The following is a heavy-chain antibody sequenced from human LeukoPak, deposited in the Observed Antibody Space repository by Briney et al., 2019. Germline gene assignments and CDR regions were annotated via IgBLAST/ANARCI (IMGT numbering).Heavy chain of an antibody. CDR2: INPNSGGT. J-gene: IGHJ5*02. D-gene: IGHD1-26*01. CDR1: GYTFTSYG. CDR3: ARGPRGSFNP. V-gene: IGHV1-2*02. Sequence: ASVKVSCKASGYTFTSYGISWVRQAPGQGLEWMGWINPNSGGTNYAQKFQGRVTMTRDTSISTAYMELSRLRSDDTAVYYCARGPRGSFNPWGQGTLVTVSS.